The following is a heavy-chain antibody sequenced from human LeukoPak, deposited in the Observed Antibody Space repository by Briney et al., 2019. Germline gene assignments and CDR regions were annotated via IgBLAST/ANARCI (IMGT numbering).Heavy chain of an antibody. CDR1: GFTFSSYG. J-gene: IGHJ4*02. D-gene: IGHD6-19*01. Sequence: PGGSLRLSCAASGFTFSSYGMSWVRQAPGKGLEWVSAISGSGGTTYYADSVKGRFTISRDNSKNTLYLQMNSLRAEDTAVYYCAKAQRFSSSGWFPFDYWGQGTLVTVSS. CDR3: AKAQRFSSSGWFPFDY. CDR2: ISGSGGTT. V-gene: IGHV3-23*01.